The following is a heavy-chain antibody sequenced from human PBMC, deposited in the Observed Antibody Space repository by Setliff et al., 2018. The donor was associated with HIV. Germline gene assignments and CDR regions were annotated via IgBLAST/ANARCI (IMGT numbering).Heavy chain of an antibody. CDR2: ISSSSTYI. V-gene: IGHV3-21*01. CDR3: TRDYAYDWNAVMDV. CDR1: GFTFSSYR. D-gene: IGHD1-20*01. J-gene: IGHJ6*03. Sequence: GGSLRLSCAASGFTFSSYRMNWVRQAPGKGLEWVSSISSSSTYIYYADSVKGRFTISRDNAKNSLHLQMNSLRAEDTAVYYCTRDYAYDWNAVMDVWGKGTTVTVSS.